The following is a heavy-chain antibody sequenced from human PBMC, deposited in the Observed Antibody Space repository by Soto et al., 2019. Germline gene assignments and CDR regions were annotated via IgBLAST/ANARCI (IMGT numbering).Heavy chain of an antibody. D-gene: IGHD4-17*01. CDR3: ARDTTTGLDN. CDR1: GFTFSSDW. CDR2: INSDGTDI. J-gene: IGHJ1*01. V-gene: IGHV3-74*03. Sequence: EVNLVESGGGSVQPGGSLRLSCVASGFTFSSDWMHWVRQAPGRGLVWVSRINSDGTDITDADLVKGRFTISRDKAKNSLYLQMNNLRTEETAVYYCARDTTTGLDNWCQGTMVTVSS.